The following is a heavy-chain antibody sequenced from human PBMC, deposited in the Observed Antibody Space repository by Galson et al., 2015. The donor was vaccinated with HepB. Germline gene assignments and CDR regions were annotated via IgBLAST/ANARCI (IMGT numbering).Heavy chain of an antibody. D-gene: IGHD4-17*01. J-gene: IGHJ4*02. CDR3: AIEDGGESVGTYFDS. CDR1: GGTFSTYA. Sequence: SVKVSCKASGGTFSTYAVSWVRQAPGQGPEWVGGIIPIFGTINYAQKFQGRVTITADESTSTTYMEMSSLRADDTAVYYCAIEDGGESVGTYFDSWGRGTLVTVSS. V-gene: IGHV1-69*13. CDR2: IIPIFGTI.